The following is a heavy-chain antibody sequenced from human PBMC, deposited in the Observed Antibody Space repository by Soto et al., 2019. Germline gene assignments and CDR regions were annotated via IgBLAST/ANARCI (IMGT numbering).Heavy chain of an antibody. CDR2: ITHSGST. CDR3: ARGPVGGGNSPPYYYYGMDV. V-gene: IGHV4-34*01. CDR1: GGSFNGYY. Sequence: SETLSLTCAVYGGSFNGYYWSWIRQPPGKGLEWIGEITHSGSTNYNPSLKSRVTISVDTSKNQFSLKLSSVTAADTAVYYCARGPVGGGNSPPYYYYGMDVWGQGTTVTVSS. D-gene: IGHD2-21*02. J-gene: IGHJ6*02.